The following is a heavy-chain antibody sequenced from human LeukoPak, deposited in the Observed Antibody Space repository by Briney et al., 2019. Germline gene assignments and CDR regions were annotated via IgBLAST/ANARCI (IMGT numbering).Heavy chain of an antibody. CDR2: LHSDGRI. V-gene: IGHV3-53*01. CDR3: ATPERSDSSGYYY. Sequence: GGSLRLSCAASGFIVSSHYMSWIRQAPGKGLEWVAVLHSDGRIHYAASVKGRFTISRDNSKNTLYLEMNSLRTEDVAVYYCATPERSDSSGYYYWGQGTLVTVSS. J-gene: IGHJ4*02. D-gene: IGHD3-22*01. CDR1: GFIVSSHY.